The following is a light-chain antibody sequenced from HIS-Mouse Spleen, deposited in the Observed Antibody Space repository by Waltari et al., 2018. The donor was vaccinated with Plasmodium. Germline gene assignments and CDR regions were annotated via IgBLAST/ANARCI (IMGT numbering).Light chain of an antibody. Sequence: DIQMNQSPSTLSASVGDRVTITGRASQSISSWLARYQQKPGKAPKLLIYKASSLESGVPSRFSGSGSGTEFTLTISSLQPDDFATYYCQQYNSYSYTFGQGTKLEIK. CDR2: KAS. CDR3: QQYNSYSYT. V-gene: IGKV1-5*03. CDR1: QSISSW. J-gene: IGKJ2*01.